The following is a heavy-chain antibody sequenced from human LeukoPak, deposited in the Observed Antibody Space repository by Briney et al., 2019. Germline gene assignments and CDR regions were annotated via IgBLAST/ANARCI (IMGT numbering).Heavy chain of an antibody. D-gene: IGHD3-22*01. CDR1: GFTFSSYW. Sequence: PGGSLRLSCAASGFTFSSYWMSWVRQAPGKGLEWVANIKQDGSEKYYVDSVKGRFTISRDNAKNSLYLQMNSLRAEDTAVYYCARDLLNYYDSSGYYDRDYWGQGTLVTVSS. J-gene: IGHJ4*02. V-gene: IGHV3-7*03. CDR2: IKQDGSEK. CDR3: ARDLLNYYDSSGYYDRDY.